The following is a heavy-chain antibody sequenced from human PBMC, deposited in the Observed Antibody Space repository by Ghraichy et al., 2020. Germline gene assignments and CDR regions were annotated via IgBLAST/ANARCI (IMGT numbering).Heavy chain of an antibody. CDR1: GFTFSSYG. D-gene: IGHD6-13*01. CDR3: AKDILTAIAAAGP. V-gene: IGHV3-30*02. Sequence: GGSLRLSCAASGFTFSSYGMHWVRQAPGKGLEWVAFIRYDGSNKYYADSVKGRFTISRDNSKNTLYLQMNSLRAEDTAVYYCAKDILTAIAAAGPWGQGTLVTVSS. CDR2: IRYDGSNK. J-gene: IGHJ4*02.